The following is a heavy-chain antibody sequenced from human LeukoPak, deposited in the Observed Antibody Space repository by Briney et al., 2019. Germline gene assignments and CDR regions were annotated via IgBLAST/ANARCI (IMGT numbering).Heavy chain of an antibody. Sequence: SETLSLTCAVYGGSFSGYYWSWIRQPPGKGLEWIGEINHSGSTNYNPSLKSRVTISVDTSRDQFSLKLSSVTAADTAVYYCAREDVTMVRGVILHNWFDPWGQGTLVTVSS. CDR1: GGSFSGYY. CDR3: AREDVTMVRGVILHNWFDP. CDR2: INHSGST. V-gene: IGHV4-34*01. J-gene: IGHJ5*02. D-gene: IGHD3-10*01.